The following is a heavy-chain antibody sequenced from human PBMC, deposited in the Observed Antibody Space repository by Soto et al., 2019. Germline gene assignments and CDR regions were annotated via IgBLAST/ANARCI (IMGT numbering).Heavy chain of an antibody. V-gene: IGHV3-30*18. CDR1: GFTFSSYG. CDR3: AKDRDSSGWYRFYYYYGMDV. D-gene: IGHD6-19*01. CDR2: ISYDGSNK. Sequence: PGGSLRLSCAASGFTFSSYGMHWVRQAPGKGLEWVAVISYDGSNKYYADSVKGRFTISRDNSKNTLYLQMNSLRAEDTAVYYCAKDRDSSGWYRFYYYYGMDVWGQGTTVTVSS. J-gene: IGHJ6*02.